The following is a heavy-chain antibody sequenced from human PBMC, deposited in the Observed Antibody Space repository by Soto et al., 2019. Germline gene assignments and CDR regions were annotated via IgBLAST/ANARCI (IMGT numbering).Heavy chain of an antibody. J-gene: IGHJ6*02. CDR1: GYSFTSYR. V-gene: IGHV5-51*01. CDR3: ACSSIAAPGYYYGMGV. CDR2: IYPGNSDT. Sequence: GESLKISCKGSGYSFTSYRIGWVRQMPGKGLEWMAIIYPGNSDTRYSPSFQGQVTISADKSISTAYLQWSSLKASDTAMYYCACSSIAAPGYYYGMGVWGQGTTVTVSS. D-gene: IGHD6-6*01.